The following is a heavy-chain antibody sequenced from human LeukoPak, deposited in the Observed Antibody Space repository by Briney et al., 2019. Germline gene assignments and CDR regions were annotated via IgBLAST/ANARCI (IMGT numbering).Heavy chain of an antibody. CDR2: ISGGCGST. D-gene: IGHD6-13*01. V-gene: IGHV3-23*01. Sequence: GGSLRLSCAASGFTFSSYAMSWVRQAPGKGLEWVSGISGGCGSTYYADSVKGRFTISRDNSKNTLYLQMNSLRAEDTAVYYCAKRSSSWHFDYWGQGTLVTVSS. CDR3: AKRSSSWHFDY. CDR1: GFTFSSYA. J-gene: IGHJ4*02.